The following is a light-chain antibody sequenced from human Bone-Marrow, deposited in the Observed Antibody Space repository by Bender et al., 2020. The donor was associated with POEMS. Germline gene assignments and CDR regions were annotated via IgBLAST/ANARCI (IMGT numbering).Light chain of an antibody. V-gene: IGLV2-14*03. Sequence: QSALTQPASVSGSPGQSITISCTGTSSDVGGYNYVSWYQQHPGKAPKLLIYAVSDRPSGVSIRFSGSKSGNTASLTISGLQAEDEADYYCISYATSSALVFGGGTKLIVL. CDR3: ISYATSSALV. CDR1: SSDVGGYNY. CDR2: AVS. J-gene: IGLJ2*01.